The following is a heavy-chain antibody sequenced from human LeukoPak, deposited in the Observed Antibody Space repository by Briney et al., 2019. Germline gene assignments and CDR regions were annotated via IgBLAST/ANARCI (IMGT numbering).Heavy chain of an antibody. CDR2: INAKSGGT. Sequence: ASVKVSCKASGYTFTGYYMHWVRQAPGQGLEWTGWINAKSGGTNYVQKFQGRVTMTRDTSIRTAYMELSRLRSDDTAVYYCARSPDILTGENFDYWGQGTLVTVSS. CDR3: ARSPDILTGENFDY. D-gene: IGHD3-9*01. CDR1: GYTFTGYY. J-gene: IGHJ4*02. V-gene: IGHV1-2*02.